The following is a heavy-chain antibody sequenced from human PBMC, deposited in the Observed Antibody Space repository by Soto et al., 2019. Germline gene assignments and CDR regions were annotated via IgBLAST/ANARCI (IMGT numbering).Heavy chain of an antibody. CDR3: ARGPEIVGASVGSYYYGMDV. CDR2: INPNSGGT. Sequence: ASVKVSCKASGYTFTGYYMHWVRQAPGQGLEWMGWINPNSGGTNYAQKFQGWVTMTRDTSISTAYMELSRLRSDDTAVYYCARGPEIVGASVGSYYYGMDVWGQGTTVTVSS. CDR1: GYTFTGYY. D-gene: IGHD1-26*01. V-gene: IGHV1-2*04. J-gene: IGHJ6*02.